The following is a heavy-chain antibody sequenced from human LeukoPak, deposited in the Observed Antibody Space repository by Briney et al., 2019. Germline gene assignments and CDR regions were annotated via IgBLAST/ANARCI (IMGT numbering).Heavy chain of an antibody. J-gene: IGHJ3*02. D-gene: IGHD5/OR15-5a*01. CDR3: ARDSTRVGAFDI. Sequence: ASVKVSCKASGYTFTGYYMHWVRQAPGQGLEWMGWINPNSGGTNYARKFQGRVTMTWDTSISTAYMELSSLRSEDTAVYYCARDSTRVGAFDIWGQGTMVTVSS. V-gene: IGHV1-2*02. CDR2: INPNSGGT. CDR1: GYTFTGYY.